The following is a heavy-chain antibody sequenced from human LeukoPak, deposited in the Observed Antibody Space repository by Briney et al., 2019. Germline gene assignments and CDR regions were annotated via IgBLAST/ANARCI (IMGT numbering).Heavy chain of an antibody. CDR1: GYSISSGYY. D-gene: IGHD3-16*02. CDR3: ARDMDLGGYTNPFDY. J-gene: IGHJ4*02. Sequence: SETLSLTCTVSGYSISSGYYWSWIRQPAGKGLEWIGRIYTSGSTNYNPSLKSGVTMSVHTSKNQFSMKLSSVAAEDTAVYYCARDMDLGGYTNPFDYWGQGTLVTVSS. CDR2: IYTSGST. V-gene: IGHV4-4*07.